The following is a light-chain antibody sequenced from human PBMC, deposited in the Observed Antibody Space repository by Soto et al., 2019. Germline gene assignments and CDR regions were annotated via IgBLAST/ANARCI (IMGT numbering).Light chain of an antibody. CDR3: QQYGSSPRT. J-gene: IGKJ1*01. CDR2: GAS. CDR1: QSVSSSY. Sequence: EIVLTQSPGTLSLSPGERATLFCRASQSVSSSYLAWYQQKPGQAPRLLIYGASSRATGIPDRFSGSGSGTDFTLTISRLEPEDFAVYYCQQYGSSPRTFGQGTK. V-gene: IGKV3-20*01.